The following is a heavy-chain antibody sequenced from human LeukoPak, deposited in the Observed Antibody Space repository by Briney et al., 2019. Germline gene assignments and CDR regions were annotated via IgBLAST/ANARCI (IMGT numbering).Heavy chain of an antibody. D-gene: IGHD2-15*01. CDR2: IIPILGIA. J-gene: IGHJ4*02. Sequence: SSVKVSCMACGGTFSSYAISWVRQAPGQGLEGMGRIIPILGIANYAQKFQGRVTITADKSTSTAYMELSSLRSEDTAVYFCASVGATGYSGYWGQGTLVTVSS. V-gene: IGHV1-69*04. CDR3: ASVGATGYSGY. CDR1: GGTFSSYA.